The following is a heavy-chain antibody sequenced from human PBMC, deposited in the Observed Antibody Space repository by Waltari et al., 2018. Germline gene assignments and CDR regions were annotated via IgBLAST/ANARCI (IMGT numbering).Heavy chain of an antibody. CDR2: INPNSGGT. CDR1: GYTFTGYY. CDR3: ARGGVVVVAATDAFDI. V-gene: IGHV1-2*06. Sequence: QVQLVQSGAEVKKPGASVKVSCQASGYTFTGYYMHWVRPAPGQGLEWMGRINPNSGGTNYAQKFQGRVTMTRDTSISTAYMELSRLRSDDTAVYYCARGGVVVVAATDAFDIWGQGTMVTVSS. D-gene: IGHD2-15*01. J-gene: IGHJ3*02.